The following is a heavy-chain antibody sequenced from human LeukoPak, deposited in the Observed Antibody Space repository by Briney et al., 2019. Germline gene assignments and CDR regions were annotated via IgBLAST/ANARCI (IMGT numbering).Heavy chain of an antibody. J-gene: IGHJ4*02. V-gene: IGHV5-51*01. D-gene: IGHD3-10*01. CDR1: GYSFTSHW. CDR3: ARPITGYGSGTYYPRYFDY. Sequence: GESLKISCKSSGYSFTSHWIGWVRQVPGKGLEWMGIIYPGDSDTRYSPSFQGQVTISADKSISTACLQWSSLKASDTAMYYCARPITGYGSGTYYPRYFDYWGQGTLVTVSS. CDR2: IYPGDSDT.